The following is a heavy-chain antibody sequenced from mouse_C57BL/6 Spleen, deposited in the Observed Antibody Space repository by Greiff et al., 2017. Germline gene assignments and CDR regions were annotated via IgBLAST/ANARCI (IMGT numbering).Heavy chain of an antibody. D-gene: IGHD2-4*01. CDR2: IHPNSGST. J-gene: IGHJ3*01. CDR1: GYTFTSYW. CDR3: IYYDYDIWFAY. V-gene: IGHV1-64*01. Sequence: QVQLKEPGAELVKPGASVKLSCKASGYTFTSYWMHWVKQRPGQGLEWIGMIHPNSGSTNYNEKFKSKATLTVDKSSSTAYMQLSSLTSEDSAVYYCIYYDYDIWFAYWGQGTLVTVSA.